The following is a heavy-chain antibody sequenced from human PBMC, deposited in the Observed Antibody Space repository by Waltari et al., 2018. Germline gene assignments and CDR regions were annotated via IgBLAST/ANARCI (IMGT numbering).Heavy chain of an antibody. Sequence: QPPGKGLEWIANIYHSGITFYNPSLKSRVTISVDTSKNQFSLKLSSVTAADTAVYFCAREGGVLRAPDYWGQGTLLTVSS. CDR3: AREGGVLRAPDY. D-gene: IGHD3-16*01. J-gene: IGHJ4*02. CDR2: IYHSGIT. V-gene: IGHV4-38-2*02.